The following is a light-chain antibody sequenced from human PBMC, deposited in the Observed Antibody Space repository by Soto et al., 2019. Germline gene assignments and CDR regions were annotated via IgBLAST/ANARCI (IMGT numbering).Light chain of an antibody. CDR2: KVS. Sequence: DVVXTQSXLSLPXTLGQPASISXXXXXXXXXXXXXXYLFWFQQRPGQSPRRLIYKVSNRGSGVPDRFSGSGXGTDFTLKINRVEAXXVGXXYXXXXTXWPXTFGQGTKLEIK. CDR1: XXXXXXXXXXY. CDR3: XXXTXWPXT. J-gene: IGKJ2*01. V-gene: IGKV2-30*01.